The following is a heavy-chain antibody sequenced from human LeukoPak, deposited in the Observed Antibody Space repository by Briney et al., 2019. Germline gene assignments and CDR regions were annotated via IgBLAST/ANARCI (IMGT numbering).Heavy chain of an antibody. V-gene: IGHV4-4*07. CDR2: VFTSGNN. CDR3: VGAGDSATYFDY. CDR1: VASISSFY. Sequence: SETLSLTCTVSVASISSFYWSWIRQPAGKGLEWIGRVFTSGNNNYNPSLKSRVIMSGDRSKNQFSLKLSSVTAADTAVYYCVGAGDSATYFDYWGQGTLVTVSS. D-gene: IGHD2-21*02. J-gene: IGHJ4*02.